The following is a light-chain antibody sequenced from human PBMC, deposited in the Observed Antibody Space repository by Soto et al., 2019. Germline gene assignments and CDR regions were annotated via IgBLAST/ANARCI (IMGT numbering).Light chain of an antibody. V-gene: IGKV1-5*03. CDR3: QEYKTYSRM. CDR1: QSISSW. Sequence: DIQMTQSPSTLSASVGDRVTITCRASQSISSWLAWYQQKPGKAPKLLIAQASYLESGVPSRFAGSESGTEFTLTISSLQPDDFATYYCQEYKTYSRMFGQGTKVEV. CDR2: QAS. J-gene: IGKJ1*01.